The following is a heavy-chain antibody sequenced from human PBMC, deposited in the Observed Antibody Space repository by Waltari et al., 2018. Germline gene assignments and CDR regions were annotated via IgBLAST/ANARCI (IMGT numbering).Heavy chain of an antibody. D-gene: IGHD6-6*01. CDR2: IYSGGSS. CDR1: GDSISGSNYY. J-gene: IGHJ5*02. CDR3: ARDRPGTISSFDP. V-gene: IGHV4-39*07. Sequence: QLQLRESGPGLVEPSETLSLTCTVSGDSISGSNYYWGWIRQPPGKGLEWIGSIYSGGSSYYNPSLKSRVTISVDTSKNQFSLKLNSVTAADAAVYFCARDRPGTISSFDPWGQGTLVTVSS.